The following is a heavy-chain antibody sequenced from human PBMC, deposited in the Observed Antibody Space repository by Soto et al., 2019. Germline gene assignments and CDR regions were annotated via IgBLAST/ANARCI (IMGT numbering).Heavy chain of an antibody. Sequence: QVQLVQSGAEVKKPGSSVKVSCKASGGTFSSYAISWVRQAPGQGLEWMGGIIPIFGTANYAQKFQGRVTLTADESTSTAYMELSSLRSEDTAVYYCASGLRYFDWLSILPNFYRNYGMDVWGRGTTVTVSS. J-gene: IGHJ6*02. CDR1: GGTFSSYA. D-gene: IGHD3-9*01. V-gene: IGHV1-69*01. CDR3: ASGLRYFDWLSILPNFYRNYGMDV. CDR2: IIPIFGTA.